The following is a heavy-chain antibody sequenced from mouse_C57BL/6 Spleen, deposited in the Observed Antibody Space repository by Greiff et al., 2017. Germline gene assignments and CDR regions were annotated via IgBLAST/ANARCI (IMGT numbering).Heavy chain of an antibody. CDR2: IYPGSGST. Sequence: QVQLQQSGAELVKPGASVKMSCKASGYTFTSYWITWVKQRPGQGLEWIGDIYPGSGSTNYNEKFKSKATLTVDTSSSTAYMQLSSLTSEDSAVYYSTRGELGDSYFAYWGQGTTLTVSS. V-gene: IGHV1-55*01. CDR1: GYTFTSYW. J-gene: IGHJ2*01. D-gene: IGHD4-1*01. CDR3: TRGELGDSYFAY.